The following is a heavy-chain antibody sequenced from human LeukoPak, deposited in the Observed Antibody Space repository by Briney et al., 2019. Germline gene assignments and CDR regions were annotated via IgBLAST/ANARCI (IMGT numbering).Heavy chain of an antibody. CDR1: GFTFSSYA. V-gene: IGHV3-23*01. Sequence: VGSLRLSCAASGFTFSSYAMNWVRQAPGKGLEWVSAISGSGGNTYYADSVKGRFTISRDNSKNTLYLQMNSLRAEDTAVYYCAKAYYDSSGIRYSDYWGQGTLVTVSS. D-gene: IGHD3-22*01. CDR3: AKAYYDSSGIRYSDY. CDR2: ISGSGGNT. J-gene: IGHJ4*02.